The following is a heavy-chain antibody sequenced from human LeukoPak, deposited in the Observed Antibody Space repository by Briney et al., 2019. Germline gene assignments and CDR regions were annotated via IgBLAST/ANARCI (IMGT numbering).Heavy chain of an antibody. J-gene: IGHJ4*02. CDR1: GYTPTELS. CDR3: ASGDEWLLYFDY. CDR2: INAGNGNT. V-gene: IGHV1-3*01. D-gene: IGHD5-18*01. Sequence: EASVKVSRKVSGYTPTELSMHWVRQAPGQRLEWMGWINAGNGNTKYSQKFQGRVTITRDTSASTAYMELSSLRSEDTAVYYCASGDEWLLYFDYWGQGTLVTVSS.